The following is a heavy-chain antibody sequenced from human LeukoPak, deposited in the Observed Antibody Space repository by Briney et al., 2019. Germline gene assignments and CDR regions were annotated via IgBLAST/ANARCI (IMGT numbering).Heavy chain of an antibody. CDR3: AREGIAAAGSRSGSFDY. V-gene: IGHV3-53*01. CDR2: IYSGGST. D-gene: IGHD6-13*01. Sequence: QPGGSLRLSCAASGFTVSSNYMSWVRQAPGKGLEWVSVIYSGGSTYYADSVKGRFTISRDNSKNTLYLQMNSLRAEDTAVYYCAREGIAAAGSRSGSFDYWGQGTLVTVSP. CDR1: GFTVSSNY. J-gene: IGHJ4*02.